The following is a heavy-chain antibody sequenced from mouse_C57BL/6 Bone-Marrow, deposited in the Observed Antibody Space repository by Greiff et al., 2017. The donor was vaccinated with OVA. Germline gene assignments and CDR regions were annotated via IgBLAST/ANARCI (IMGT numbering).Heavy chain of an antibody. Sequence: EVQLVESGEGLVKPGGSLKLSCAASGFTFSSYAMSWVRQTPEKRLEWVAYISSGGDYIYYADTVKGRFTISRDNARNTLYLQMSSLKSEDTAMYYCTRPYYYGSSFYAMDYWGQGTSVTVSS. D-gene: IGHD1-1*01. J-gene: IGHJ4*01. V-gene: IGHV5-9-1*02. CDR2: ISSGGDYI. CDR1: GFTFSSYA. CDR3: TRPYYYGSSFYAMDY.